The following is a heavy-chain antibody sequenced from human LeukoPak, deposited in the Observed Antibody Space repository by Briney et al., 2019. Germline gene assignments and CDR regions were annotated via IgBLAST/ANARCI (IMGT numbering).Heavy chain of an antibody. CDR1: GFTFSSYE. Sequence: GGSLRLSCAASGFTFSSYEMNWVRQAPGKGLEWVSYISGSGSTMYYADSVKGRFTISRDNAKTSLYLQMNSLRAEDTAGYYCASRRPASGRPLDDWGQGTLVTVSS. D-gene: IGHD1-26*01. CDR3: ASRRPASGRPLDD. V-gene: IGHV3-48*03. CDR2: ISGSGSTM. J-gene: IGHJ4*02.